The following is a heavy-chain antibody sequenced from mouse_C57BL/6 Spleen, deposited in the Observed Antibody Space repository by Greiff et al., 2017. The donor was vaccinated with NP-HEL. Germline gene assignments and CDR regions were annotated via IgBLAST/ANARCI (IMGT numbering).Heavy chain of an antibody. V-gene: IGHV1-26*01. Sequence: EVQLQQSGPELVKPGASVKISCKASGYTFTDYYMNWVKQSHGKSLEWIGDINPNNGGTSYNQKFKGKATLTVDKSSSTAYMELRSLTPEDSAVDYCARGRRAWFAEWGQGTLVTVSA. CDR2: INPNNGGT. J-gene: IGHJ3*01. CDR1: GYTFTDYY. CDR3: ARGRRAWFAE. D-gene: IGHD3-1*01.